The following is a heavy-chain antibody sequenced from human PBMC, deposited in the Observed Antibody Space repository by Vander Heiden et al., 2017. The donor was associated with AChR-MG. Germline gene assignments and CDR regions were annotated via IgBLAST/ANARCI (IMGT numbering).Heavy chain of an antibody. J-gene: IGHJ3*02. Sequence: QVQLVESGGGVVQPGRSLRLSCAAPGFHFRGYAMPWVRQAPGKGLEWVAVISYDGSNKYYADSVKGRFTISRDNSKNTLYLQMNSLRAEDTAVYYCARRGPDSSGSDAFDIWGQGTMVTVSS. CDR2: ISYDGSNK. CDR3: ARRGPDSSGSDAFDI. V-gene: IGHV3-30-3*01. D-gene: IGHD6-19*01. CDR1: GFHFRGYA.